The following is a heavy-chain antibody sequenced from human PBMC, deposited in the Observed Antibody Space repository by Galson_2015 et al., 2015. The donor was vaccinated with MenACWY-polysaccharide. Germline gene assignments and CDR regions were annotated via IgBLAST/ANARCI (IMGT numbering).Heavy chain of an antibody. CDR3: AKRKYCDTSTCYGFDY. V-gene: IGHV3-23*05. D-gene: IGHD2-2*01. CDR1: GFTFSVYT. Sequence: SLRLSCAASGFTFSVYTMSWVRQAPGKGLEWVSAIDQSGTATFYAGSVKGRFTISRVNSKNALYLQMNSLRAEDTAVYFCAKRKYCDTSTCYGFDYWGQGTLVTVSS. CDR2: IDQSGTAT. J-gene: IGHJ4*02.